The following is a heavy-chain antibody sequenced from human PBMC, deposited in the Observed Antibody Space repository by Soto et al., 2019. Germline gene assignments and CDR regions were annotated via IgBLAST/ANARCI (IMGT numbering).Heavy chain of an antibody. D-gene: IGHD3-10*01. CDR1: GFTFGDYA. CDR3: TPSYYYGSGSYYYFDY. V-gene: IGHV3-49*03. CDR2: IRSKAYGGTT. J-gene: IGHJ4*02. Sequence: GGSLRLSCTASGFTFGDYAMSWFRQAPGKGLEWVGFIRSKAYGGTTEYAASVKGRFTISRDDSKSIAYLQMNSLKTEDTAVYYCTPSYYYGSGSYYYFDYWGQGTLVTVSS.